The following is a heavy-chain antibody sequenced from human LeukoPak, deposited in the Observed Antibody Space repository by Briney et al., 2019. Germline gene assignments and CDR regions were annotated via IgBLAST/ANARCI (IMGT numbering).Heavy chain of an antibody. D-gene: IGHD4-17*01. CDR1: GGSLNLFY. CDR3: ARNFARNSGDYGNDGFDV. Sequence: SETLSLTCNVSGGSLNLFYWSWIRQPPAKGLEWIGYLSYTGNTYYNPSLKSRVTILMDTSKNQFSLRLSSVTAADTAVYFCARNFARNSGDYGNDGFDVWGQGTMVTVSS. CDR2: LSYTGNT. V-gene: IGHV4-59*01. J-gene: IGHJ3*01.